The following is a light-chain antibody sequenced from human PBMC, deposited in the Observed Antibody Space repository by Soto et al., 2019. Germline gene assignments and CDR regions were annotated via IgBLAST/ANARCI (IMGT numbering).Light chain of an antibody. V-gene: IGLV2-14*01. CDR3: SSYTSRSTYV. Sequence: QSSLRQPASVSGAPGHSLTISCIGTSSDVGGYNYVSWYQHHPGNAPKLIIYEVSNRPSGVSNRFSGSKSANTASLTISGLQADEEADYYCSSYTSRSTYVFGIGTKVTVL. CDR1: SSDVGGYNY. J-gene: IGLJ1*01. CDR2: EVS.